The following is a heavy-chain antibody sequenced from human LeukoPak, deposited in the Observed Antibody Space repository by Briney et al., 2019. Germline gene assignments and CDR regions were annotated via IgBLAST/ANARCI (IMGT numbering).Heavy chain of an antibody. J-gene: IGHJ4*02. CDR3: ARYSSSSLGAGGFDY. CDR1: GGSISRYY. V-gene: IGHV4-59*08. Sequence: SETLSLTCTVSGGSISRYYWNWLRQPPGKGLEWLGYIYYSGSTNYNPSLNSRVTISVDTSKNQFSLKLSSVTAADTAVYYCARYSSSSLGAGGFDYWGQGILVTVSS. CDR2: IYYSGST. D-gene: IGHD6-6*01.